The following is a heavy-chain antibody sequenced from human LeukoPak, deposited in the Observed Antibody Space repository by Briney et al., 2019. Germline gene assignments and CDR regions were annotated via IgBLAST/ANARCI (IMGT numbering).Heavy chain of an antibody. Sequence: GGSLRLSCAASGFTFSSYAMHWVRQAPGKGLEWVAVISYDGSNKYYADSVKGRFTISRDNSKNTLYLQMNSLRAEDTAVYYCARDKGSRSGWYFDLCGRGPLATVSA. CDR3: ARDKGSRSGWYFDL. CDR2: ISYDGSNK. CDR1: GFTFSSYA. V-gene: IGHV3-30*04. J-gene: IGHJ2*01. D-gene: IGHD6-19*01.